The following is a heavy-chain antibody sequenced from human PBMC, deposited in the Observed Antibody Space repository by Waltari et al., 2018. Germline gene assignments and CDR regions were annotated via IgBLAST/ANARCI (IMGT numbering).Heavy chain of an antibody. CDR1: GGSISSSSYY. V-gene: IGHV4-39*07. D-gene: IGHD3-22*01. CDR3: SGYSLGRNWFDP. Sequence: QLQLQESGPGLVKPSETLSLTCTVSGGSISSSSYYWGWIRQPPGKGLEWIGSIYYSGSTYYNPSVKSRVTISVDTSKNQFALKLSSVTAADTAVYYCSGYSLGRNWFDPWGQGTLVTVSS. CDR2: IYYSGST. J-gene: IGHJ5*02.